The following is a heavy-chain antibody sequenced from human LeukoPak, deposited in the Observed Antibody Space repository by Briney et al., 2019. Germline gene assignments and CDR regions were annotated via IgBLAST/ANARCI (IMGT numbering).Heavy chain of an antibody. CDR2: INPKTGGT. CDR1: GYTFTTYY. Sequence: ASVKVSCKAPGYTFTTYYIHWVRQAPGQGLEWVGWINPKTGGTTYAQKFQGRVTMTRDTSISTAYMELYRLTSDDTAVYYCARSPLAWGQGTLVTVSS. CDR3: ARSPLA. V-gene: IGHV1-2*02. J-gene: IGHJ5*02.